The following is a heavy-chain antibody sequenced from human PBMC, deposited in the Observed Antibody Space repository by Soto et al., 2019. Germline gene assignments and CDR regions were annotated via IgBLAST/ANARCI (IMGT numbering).Heavy chain of an antibody. J-gene: IGHJ4*02. Sequence: SETLSLTCTVSGGSISSSSYYWGWIRQPPGKGLEWIGSIYYSGSTYYNPSLKSRVTISVDTSKTQFSLKLGSVTAADTAVYYCATTEKYSGSQSVIDYWGQGTLVTFSS. V-gene: IGHV4-39*01. CDR3: ATTEKYSGSQSVIDY. D-gene: IGHD1-26*01. CDR2: IYYSGST. CDR1: GGSISSSSYY.